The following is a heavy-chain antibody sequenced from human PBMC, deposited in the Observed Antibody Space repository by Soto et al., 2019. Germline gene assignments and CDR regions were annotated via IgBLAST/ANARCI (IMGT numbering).Heavy chain of an antibody. J-gene: IGHJ3*02. D-gene: IGHD2-2*01. CDR3: ARFSPRPSRYCSSTSCYEAFDI. Sequence: GASVKVSCKASGYTFTGYYMHWVRQAPGQGLEWMGWINPNSGGTNYAQKFQGRVTMTRDTSISTAYMELSRLRSDDTAVYYCARFSPRPSRYCSSTSCYEAFDIWGQGTMVTVSS. CDR2: INPNSGGT. V-gene: IGHV1-2*02. CDR1: GYTFTGYY.